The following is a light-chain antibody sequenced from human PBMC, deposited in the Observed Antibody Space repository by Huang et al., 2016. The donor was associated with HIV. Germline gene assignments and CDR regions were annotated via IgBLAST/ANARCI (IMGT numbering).Light chain of an antibody. CDR1: QSFSNN. V-gene: IGKV3-15*01. J-gene: IGKJ1*01. Sequence: EIVMTQSPGTLSVSPGERATLSCRASQSFSNNLAWYQQKPGQAPRLLIYGASTRATGIPARFGGSGSGTEFTLTISSLQSEDFAVYYCQQYNKWPRGTFGQGTKVEIK. CDR3: QQYNKWPRGT. CDR2: GAS.